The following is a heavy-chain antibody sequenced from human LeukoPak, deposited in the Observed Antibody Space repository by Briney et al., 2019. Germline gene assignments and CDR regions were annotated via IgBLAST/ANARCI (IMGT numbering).Heavy chain of an antibody. D-gene: IGHD1-26*01. CDR3: ARDNGSGWFDP. Sequence: SETLSLTCTVSGGSISSYYWNWIRQPAGQGLEWIGRIDTSGTTNYNHTLKRRVTMSVDTSKKQFSLKLSSVTAASTAVYYCARDNGSGWFDPWGQGALVTVSS. J-gene: IGHJ5*02. CDR2: IDTSGTT. CDR1: GGSISSYY. V-gene: IGHV4-4*07.